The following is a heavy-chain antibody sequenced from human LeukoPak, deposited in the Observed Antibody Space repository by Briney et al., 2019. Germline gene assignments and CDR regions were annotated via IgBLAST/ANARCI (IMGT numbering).Heavy chain of an antibody. D-gene: IGHD2-15*01. CDR2: MNPNSGNT. CDR1: GYTFTSYD. CDR3: ARGPDCSGGNCPYYYYYYGMDV. Sequence: ASVKVSCKASGYTFTSYDINWVRQATGQGLEWMGWMNPNSGNTGYAQKFQGRVTMTRDTSISTAYMELSRLRSDDTAVYYCARGPDCSGGNCPYYYYYYGMDVWGQGTTVTVSS. J-gene: IGHJ6*02. V-gene: IGHV1-8*01.